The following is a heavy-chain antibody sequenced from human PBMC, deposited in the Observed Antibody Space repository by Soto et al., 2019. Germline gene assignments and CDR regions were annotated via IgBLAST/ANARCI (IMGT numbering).Heavy chain of an antibody. V-gene: IGHV1-46*01. J-gene: IGHJ4*02. CDR1: GYTFIHYY. Sequence: QVQLVQSGAEVTKPGASVKVSCKASGYTFIHYYIHWVRQAPGQGLAWMAMINPNGGSTNYAQKCRGRVTVTRDPSTTTVSMELNSLGSDDTAVYFCARSRPQGDFWGQGTLVTVSS. CDR3: ARSRPQGDF. CDR2: INPNGGST. D-gene: IGHD2-21*01.